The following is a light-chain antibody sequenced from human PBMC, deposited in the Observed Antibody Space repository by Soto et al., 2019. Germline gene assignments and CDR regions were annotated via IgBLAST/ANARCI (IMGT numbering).Light chain of an antibody. Sequence: EIVLTQSPATLSLSPGERATLSCRASQSVFNYLAWYQQKPGQAPRLLIYDASNSAAGIPARFSGSGSGTDFTLTISSLEPEDFAVYYCQQRFNWPRTFGQGTKVEIK. CDR1: QSVFNY. CDR2: DAS. J-gene: IGKJ1*01. CDR3: QQRFNWPRT. V-gene: IGKV3-11*01.